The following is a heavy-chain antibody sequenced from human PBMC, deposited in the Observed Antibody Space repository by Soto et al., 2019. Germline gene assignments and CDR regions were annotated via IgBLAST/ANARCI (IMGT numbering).Heavy chain of an antibody. Sequence: EVQFLESGGGLVQPGGSLRLSCVGSGFTFINYAMNWVRQPPGKGLEWVSTISGGGDRTFDADTVKCRFTISRDNSTNPLNGQMNSLRADDTAVYYCARKVLGYSSGADGWYFDLWGWGTRVTVSS. D-gene: IGHD2-21*01. J-gene: IGHJ2*01. CDR3: ARKVLGYSSGADGWYFDL. V-gene: IGHV3-23*01. CDR2: ISGGGDRT. CDR1: GFTFINYA.